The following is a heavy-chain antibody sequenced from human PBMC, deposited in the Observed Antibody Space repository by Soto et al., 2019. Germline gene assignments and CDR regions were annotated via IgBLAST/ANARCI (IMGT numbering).Heavy chain of an antibody. CDR3: AQMASTYSRSWYWDY. Sequence: QITLKESGPTLVTPTQTLTLTCTFSGFSLSTSGVGVGWIRQPPGKALEWLALIYWDDDKRYSPSLKSRLTITKDTTKNQVVLTVTIMDRVETATYYGAQMASTYSRSWYWDYWGQGTLVTVSS. D-gene: IGHD6-13*01. V-gene: IGHV2-5*02. CDR2: IYWDDDK. CDR1: GFSLSTSGVG. J-gene: IGHJ4*02.